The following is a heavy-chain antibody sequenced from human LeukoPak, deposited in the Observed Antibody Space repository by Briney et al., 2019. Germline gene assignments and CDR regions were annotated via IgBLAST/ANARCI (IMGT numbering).Heavy chain of an antibody. J-gene: IGHJ6*02. D-gene: IGHD2-15*01. Sequence: GGSLTVSRAASGFTFSSYGMHWVRQAPGKGLEWVAVISYDGSNKYYADSVKGRCTISRDNSKDTLYLQMNSLRAEDTTVYYCAKEAVGYCSGGSCYQDYYYYYGMDVWGQGTPVTVSS. CDR3: AKEAVGYCSGGSCYQDYYYYYGMDV. CDR1: GFTFSSYG. CDR2: ISYDGSNK. V-gene: IGHV3-30*18.